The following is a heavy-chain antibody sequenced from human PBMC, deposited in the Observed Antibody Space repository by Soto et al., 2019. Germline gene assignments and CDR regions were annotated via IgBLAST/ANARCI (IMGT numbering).Heavy chain of an antibody. CDR1: GGSISSYC. Sequence: SETLSLTCTVSGGSISSYCWSWIRQPPGKGMEWIGYIYYNGSTNYNPSLKSRVTISVYTSKNQFSLKLSPVTAAATATYYCARDRPARARCYPLSPPYYDDVMDVGGQGTTVTVSS. J-gene: IGHJ6*02. D-gene: IGHD2-21*01. CDR2: IYYNGST. CDR3: ARDRPARARCYPLSPPYYDDVMDV. V-gene: IGHV4-59*01.